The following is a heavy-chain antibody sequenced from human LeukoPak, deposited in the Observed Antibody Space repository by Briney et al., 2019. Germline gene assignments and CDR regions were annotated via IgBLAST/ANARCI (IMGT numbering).Heavy chain of an antibody. Sequence: SETLSLTCTVSGGSISGYYWTWTRQPPGKGLEWIGPIHYSGKADYNPSLRSRITISVDTTKNQMFLKLSSLTAADTAVYYCARFGVDYDMGVWGQGTTVTVSS. V-gene: IGHV4-59*01. CDR2: IHYSGKA. CDR3: ARFGVDYDMGV. J-gene: IGHJ6*02. CDR1: GGSISGYY. D-gene: IGHD3-16*01.